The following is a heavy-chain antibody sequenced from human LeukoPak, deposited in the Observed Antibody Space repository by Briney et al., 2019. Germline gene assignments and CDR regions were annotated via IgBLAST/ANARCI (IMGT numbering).Heavy chain of an antibody. J-gene: IGHJ6*03. CDR1: GFTFSSYN. D-gene: IGHD2-2*01. V-gene: IGHV3-21*01. CDR2: ISSSSSNI. Sequence: KPGGSLRLSCAASGFTFSSYNINWVRQAPGKGLEWVSYISSSSSNIYYADSVKGRFTISRDNAKNSLYLQMNSLRTEDTAVYYCAKANLGYCSSTSCPRYYYYMDVWGKGTTVTVSS. CDR3: AKANLGYCSSTSCPRYYYYMDV.